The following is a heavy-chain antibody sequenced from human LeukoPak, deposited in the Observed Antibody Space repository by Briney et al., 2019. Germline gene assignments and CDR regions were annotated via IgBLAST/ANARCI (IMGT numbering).Heavy chain of an antibody. J-gene: IGHJ4*02. CDR1: GGTFSSYA. CDR3: AREDCSGGSCYYGGPFDY. D-gene: IGHD2-15*01. Sequence: SVKVSCKASGGTFSSYAITWVRQAPGQGLEWMGRIIPIFGTTKYAQKFQGRVTITADESTSTTYMDLSSLRSEDTAVYYCAREDCSGGSCYYGGPFDYWGQGTLVTVSS. CDR2: IIPIFGTT. V-gene: IGHV1-69*13.